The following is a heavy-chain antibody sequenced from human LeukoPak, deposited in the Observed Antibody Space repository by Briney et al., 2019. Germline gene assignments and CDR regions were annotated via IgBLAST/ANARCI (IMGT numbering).Heavy chain of an antibody. Sequence: ASVKVSCKASGYTFTGYYMHWVRQAPGQGLEWMGWIHPNNGATNYARKFRGRVTMTSDTSITTAFMELSGLTSDDAAVYYCARDRYTYGEIDYWGQGTLVTVSS. J-gene: IGHJ4*02. CDR3: ARDRYTYGEIDY. CDR2: IHPNNGAT. V-gene: IGHV1-2*02. D-gene: IGHD1-1*01. CDR1: GYTFTGYY.